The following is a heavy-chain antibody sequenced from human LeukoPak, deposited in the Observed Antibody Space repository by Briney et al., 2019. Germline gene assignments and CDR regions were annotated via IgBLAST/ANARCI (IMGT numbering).Heavy chain of an antibody. D-gene: IGHD2-15*01. CDR1: GGSISSGDYY. CDR2: IYYSGST. Sequence: SETLSLTCTVSGGSISSGDYYWSWIRQPPGKGLEWIGYIYYSGSTYYNPSLKSRVTISIDTSKNQFSLKLSSVTAADTAVYYCARVPFVVVVAATNAFDIWGQGTMVTVSS. J-gene: IGHJ3*02. CDR3: ARVPFVVVVAATNAFDI. V-gene: IGHV4-30-4*08.